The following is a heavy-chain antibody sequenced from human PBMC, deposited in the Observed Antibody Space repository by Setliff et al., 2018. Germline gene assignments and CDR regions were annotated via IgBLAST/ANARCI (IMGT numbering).Heavy chain of an antibody. V-gene: IGHV1-2*02. D-gene: IGHD3-10*01. CDR2: INPNSGGA. CDR3: ARELNRWFGEFAFDI. J-gene: IGHJ3*02. CDR1: GYIFSSYG. Sequence: GASVKVSCKASGYIFSSYGISWVRQAPGQGLQWMGWINPNSGGANYAQKFQGRVTMTRDTSISTGYMELSRLRSDDTAVYYCARELNRWFGEFAFDIWGQGTMVT.